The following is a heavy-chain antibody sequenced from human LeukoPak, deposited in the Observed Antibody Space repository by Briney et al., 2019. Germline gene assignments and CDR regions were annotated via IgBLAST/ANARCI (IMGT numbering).Heavy chain of an antibody. Sequence: GGSLRLSCAASGFTVSRNYMTWVRQAPGKGLEWVSVIYSGGSTYYADSVKGRFTVSRDNSKNTLYLQMNSLRADDTAVYYCAKDPLIRGATYDYWGQGTLVTVSS. CDR1: GFTVSRNY. V-gene: IGHV3-53*01. CDR2: IYSGGST. CDR3: AKDPLIRGATYDY. D-gene: IGHD3-10*01. J-gene: IGHJ4*02.